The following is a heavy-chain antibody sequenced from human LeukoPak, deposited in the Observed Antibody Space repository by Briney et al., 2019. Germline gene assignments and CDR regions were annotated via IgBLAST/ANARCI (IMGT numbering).Heavy chain of an antibody. Sequence: ASVKVSCKASGGTFSSYAISWVRQAPGQGLEWMGRIIPILGIANYAQKFQGRVTMTTDTSTSTAYMELRSLRSDDTAVYYCASNWNDVWGAFDIWGQGTMVTVSS. CDR3: ASNWNDVWGAFDI. CDR1: GGTFSSYA. V-gene: IGHV1-69*04. D-gene: IGHD1-20*01. CDR2: IIPILGIA. J-gene: IGHJ3*02.